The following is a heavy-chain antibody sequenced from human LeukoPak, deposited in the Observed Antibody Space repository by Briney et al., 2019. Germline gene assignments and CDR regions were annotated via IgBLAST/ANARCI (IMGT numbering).Heavy chain of an antibody. CDR2: IYYSGST. V-gene: IGHV4-31*03. Sequence: SETLSLTCTVPGGSISSGGYYWSWIRQHPGKGLEWIGYIYYSGSTYYNPSLKSRVTISVDTSKNQFSLKLSSVTAADTAVYYCAREWFGELSLFDYWGQGTLVTVSS. J-gene: IGHJ4*02. CDR1: GGSISSGGYY. D-gene: IGHD3-10*01. CDR3: AREWFGELSLFDY.